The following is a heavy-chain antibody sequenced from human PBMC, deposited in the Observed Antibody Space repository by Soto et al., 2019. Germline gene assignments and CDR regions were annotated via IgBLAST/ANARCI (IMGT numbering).Heavy chain of an antibody. V-gene: IGHV4-59*08. CDR3: ARCPYYYDSSGYLNWFDP. CDR1: GGSIRTYY. D-gene: IGHD3-22*01. Sequence: SETLSLTCTVSGGSIRTYYWNWIRQPPGKGLEWIGYIYYSGSTYYNPSLKSRVTISVDTSKNQFSLKLSSVTAADTAVYYCARCPYYYDSSGYLNWFDPWGQGTLVTVSS. J-gene: IGHJ5*02. CDR2: IYYSGST.